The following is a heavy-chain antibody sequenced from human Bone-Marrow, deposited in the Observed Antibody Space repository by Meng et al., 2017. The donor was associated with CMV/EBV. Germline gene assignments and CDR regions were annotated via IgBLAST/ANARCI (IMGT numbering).Heavy chain of an antibody. CDR3: ARQIRRYDFWSGYYKRGYFDY. CDR2: IYYSGST. V-gene: IGHV4-59*08. D-gene: IGHD3-3*01. CDR1: GGSISSYY. J-gene: IGHJ4*02. Sequence: SETLSLTCTVSGGSISSYYWSWIRQPPGKGLEWIGYIYYSGSTNYNPSLKSRVTISVDTSKNQFSLKLSPVTAADTAVYYCARQIRRYDFWSGYYKRGYFDYWGQGTLVTVSS.